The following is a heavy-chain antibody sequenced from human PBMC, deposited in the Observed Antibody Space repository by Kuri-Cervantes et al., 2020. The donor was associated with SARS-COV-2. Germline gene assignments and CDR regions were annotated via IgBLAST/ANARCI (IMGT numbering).Heavy chain of an antibody. CDR2: LSHDATNK. J-gene: IGHJ4*02. D-gene: IGHD3-22*01. CDR1: GFTFSGYT. Sequence: GESLKISCVGTGFTFSGYTMHWVRQAPGRGREWVAILSHDATNKNYADSVRGRFTISRDNSKNTLYLQMNSLRAEDTAVYYCATPREYYDSSGSFDYWGQGTLVTVSS. V-gene: IGHV3-30*03. CDR3: ATPREYYDSSGSFDY.